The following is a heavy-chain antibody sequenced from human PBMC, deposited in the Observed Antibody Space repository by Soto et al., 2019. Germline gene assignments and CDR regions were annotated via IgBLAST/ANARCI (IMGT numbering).Heavy chain of an antibody. Sequence: PSETLSLTCTVSGGSISSGGYYWSWIRQHPGKGLEWIGYIYYSGSTYYNPSLKSRVTISVDTSKNQFSLKLSSVTAADTAVYYWSDDAYVSRPGFDDWGQGTLVTVSS. CDR1: GGSISSGGYY. V-gene: IGHV4-31*03. J-gene: IGHJ4*02. CDR2: IYYSGST. CDR3: SDDAYVSRPGFDD. D-gene: IGHD3-16*01.